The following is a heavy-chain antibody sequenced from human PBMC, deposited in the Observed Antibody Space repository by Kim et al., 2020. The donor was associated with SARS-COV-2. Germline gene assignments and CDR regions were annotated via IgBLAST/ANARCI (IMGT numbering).Heavy chain of an antibody. CDR3: ARGGHSGYAGAEYFQH. V-gene: IGHV4-59*01. CDR2: IYYSGST. Sequence: SETLSLTCTVSGGSISSYYWSWIRQSPGKGLEWIGYIYYSGSTNYNPSLKSRVTISVDTSKNQFSLKLNSVTAADTAVYYCARGGHSGYAGAEYFQHWGQGTLVTVSS. J-gene: IGHJ1*01. CDR1: GGSISSYY. D-gene: IGHD5-12*01.